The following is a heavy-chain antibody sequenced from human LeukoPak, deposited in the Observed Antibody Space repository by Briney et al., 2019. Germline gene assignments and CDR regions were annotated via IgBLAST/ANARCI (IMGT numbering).Heavy chain of an antibody. CDR1: GGSISSYY. CDR3: ARSELRSHYYYGMDV. J-gene: IGHJ6*02. CDR2: IYYSGST. Sequence: SGTLSLTCTVSGGSISSYYWSWIRQPPGKGLEWIGYIYYSGSTNYNPSLKSRVTISVDTSKNQFSLKLSSVTAADTAVYYCARSELRSHYYYGMDVWGQGTTVTVSS. D-gene: IGHD1-26*01. V-gene: IGHV4-59*08.